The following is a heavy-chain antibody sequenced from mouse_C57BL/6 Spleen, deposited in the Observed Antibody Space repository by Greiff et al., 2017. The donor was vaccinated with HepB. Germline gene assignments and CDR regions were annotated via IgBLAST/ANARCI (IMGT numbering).Heavy chain of an antibody. CDR1: GYAFSSSW. Sequence: VVKPGASVKISCKASGYAFSSSWMNWVKQRPGKGLEWIGRIYPGDGDTNYNGKFKGKATLTADKSSSTAYMQLSSLTSEDSAVYFCARGFIQNYWGQGTTLTVSS. CDR2: IYPGDGDT. CDR3: ARGFIQNY. V-gene: IGHV1-82*01. J-gene: IGHJ2*01. D-gene: IGHD1-1*01.